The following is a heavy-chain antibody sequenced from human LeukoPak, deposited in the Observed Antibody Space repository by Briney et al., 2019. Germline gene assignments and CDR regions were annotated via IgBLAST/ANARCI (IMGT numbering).Heavy chain of an antibody. CDR1: GGSISSYY. V-gene: IGHV4-59*01. CDR3: ARVKAARNAFDI. CDR2: IYYSGST. J-gene: IGHJ3*02. D-gene: IGHD6-13*01. Sequence: PSETLSLTCTVSGGSISSYYWSWIRQPPGKGLEWIGYIYYSGSTNYNPSPKSRVTISVDTSKNQFSLKLSSVTAADTAVYYCARVKAARNAFDIWGQGTMVTVSS.